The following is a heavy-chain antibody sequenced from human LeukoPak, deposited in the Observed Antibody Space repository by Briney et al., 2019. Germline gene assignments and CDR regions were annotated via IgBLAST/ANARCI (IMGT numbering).Heavy chain of an antibody. CDR3: ARDSSNYYDSTGYYYDYYYMDV. J-gene: IGHJ6*03. CDR1: GFTVSSNY. V-gene: IGHV3-53*01. CDR2: IYSDGTT. D-gene: IGHD3-22*01. Sequence: GGSLRLSCAASGFTVSSNYMSWVRQAPGKGLDWVSVIYSDGTTYYADSVKGRFTVSRDNSKNTVYLQMNSLRAEDTAVYYCARDSSNYYDSTGYYYDYYYMDVWGKGTTVTVSS.